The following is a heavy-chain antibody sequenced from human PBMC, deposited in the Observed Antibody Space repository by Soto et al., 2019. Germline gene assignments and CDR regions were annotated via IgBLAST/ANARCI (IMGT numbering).Heavy chain of an antibody. D-gene: IGHD4-17*01. CDR3: ALTLGPYGGNPGQFDY. J-gene: IGHJ4*02. CDR2: INPNSGGT. V-gene: IGHV1-2*04. CDR1: GYTFTGYY. Sequence: QVQLVQSGAEVKKPGASVKVSCKASGYTFTGYYMHWVRQAPGQGLEWMGWINPNSGGTNYAQKFQGWVTMTRDTSISTAYMELSRLRADDTAVYYCALTLGPYGGNPGQFDYWGQGTLVTVSS.